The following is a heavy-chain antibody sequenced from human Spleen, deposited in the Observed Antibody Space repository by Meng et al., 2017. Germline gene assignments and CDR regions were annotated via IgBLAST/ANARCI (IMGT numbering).Heavy chain of an antibody. Sequence: SVKVSCKASGGTFSSYTISWVRQAPGQGLEWMGRIIPILGIANYAQKFQGRVTITADKSTSTAYMELSGLRSEDTAVYYCATPQQANYYGSGSYSSHYYYYGMDVWGQGTTVTVSS. CDR3: ATPQQANYYGSGSYSSHYYYYGMDV. D-gene: IGHD3-10*01. CDR2: IIPILGIA. CDR1: GGTFSSYT. V-gene: IGHV1-69*02. J-gene: IGHJ6*02.